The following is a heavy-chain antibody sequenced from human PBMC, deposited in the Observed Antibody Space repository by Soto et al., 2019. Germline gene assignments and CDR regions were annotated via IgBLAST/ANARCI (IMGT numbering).Heavy chain of an antibody. CDR1: GYTFTSYG. V-gene: IGHV1-18*01. CDR3: ARDRDYYYDSSGYAY. D-gene: IGHD3-22*01. J-gene: IGHJ4*02. Sequence: ASVKVSCKASGYTFTSYGISWVRQAPGQGLEWMGWISAYNGNTNYAQKLQGRVTMTTDTSTSTAYMELRSLRSDDTAVYYCARDRDYYYDSSGYAYWGQGTLVTVSS. CDR2: ISAYNGNT.